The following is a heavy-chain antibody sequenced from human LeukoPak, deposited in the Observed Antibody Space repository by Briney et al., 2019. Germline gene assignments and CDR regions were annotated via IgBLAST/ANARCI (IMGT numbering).Heavy chain of an antibody. Sequence: ETLSLTCTVSGGSIISYYWSWIRQPPGKGREWSGYIYYSGSTNYNPSLKSRVTISVDTSKNQFSLKLSSVTAADTAVYYCARPRKHAFDIWGQGTMVTVSS. J-gene: IGHJ3*02. V-gene: IGHV4-59*08. CDR1: GGSIISYY. CDR3: ARPRKHAFDI. CDR2: IYYSGST.